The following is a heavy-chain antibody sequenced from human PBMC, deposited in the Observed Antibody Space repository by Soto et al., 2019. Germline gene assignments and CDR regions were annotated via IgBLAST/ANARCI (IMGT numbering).Heavy chain of an antibody. Sequence: SETLSLTCTVSGASISSGDDYWSWIRQPPGKGLEWIGYMHKSGTSYHNTSLKRRGSILLDTSKKQFSLRLSSVSAADTAVYYCVRRTYYNFWRIDYWGRGTQFTVSS. J-gene: IGHJ4*02. CDR2: MHKSGTS. CDR3: VRRTYYNFWRIDY. V-gene: IGHV4-30-4*01. CDR1: GASISSGDDY. D-gene: IGHD3-3*01.